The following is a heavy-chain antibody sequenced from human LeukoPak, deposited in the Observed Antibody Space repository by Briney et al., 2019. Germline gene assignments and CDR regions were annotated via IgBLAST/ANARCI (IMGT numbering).Heavy chain of an antibody. D-gene: IGHD6-13*01. J-gene: IGHJ6*03. CDR1: GFTFSSYG. Sequence: PGGSLRLSCVASGFTFSSYGMNWVRQAPGKGLEWVSFISSSSSYIYYADSVKGRFTISRDNSKNTLYLQMNSLRAEDTAVYYCAKDAEGSSWSYYYYMDVWGKGTTVTVSS. V-gene: IGHV3-21*01. CDR3: AKDAEGSSWSYYYYMDV. CDR2: ISSSSSYI.